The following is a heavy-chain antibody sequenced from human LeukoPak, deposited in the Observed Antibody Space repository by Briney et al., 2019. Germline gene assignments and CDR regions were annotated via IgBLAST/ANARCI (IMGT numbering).Heavy chain of an antibody. CDR2: ISAYNGNT. D-gene: IGHD6-19*01. J-gene: IGHJ6*03. V-gene: IGHV1-18*01. CDR3: ARERKAVAGLKNCYYYMDV. CDR1: GYTFTSYG. Sequence: ASVKVSCKASGYTFTSYGISWVRQAPGQGLGWMGWISAYNGNTNYAQKLQGRVTMTTDTSTSTAYMELRCLRSDDTAVYYCARERKAVAGLKNCYYYMDVWGKGTTVTVSS.